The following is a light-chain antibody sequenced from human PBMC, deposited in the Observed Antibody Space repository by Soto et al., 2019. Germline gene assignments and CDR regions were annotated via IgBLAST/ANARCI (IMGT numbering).Light chain of an antibody. CDR2: WAS. CDR1: QSVLYSSNNENY. Sequence: DIVMTQSPDSLAVSLGERATINCKSSQSVLYSSNNENYLAWYQQKPGQPPKLLIYWASTRESGVPDRFSGSGSGTDFTLTISSLQAEDVAVYYCQQYYTSPITFGPGPKVDI. V-gene: IGKV4-1*01. CDR3: QQYYTSPIT. J-gene: IGKJ3*01.